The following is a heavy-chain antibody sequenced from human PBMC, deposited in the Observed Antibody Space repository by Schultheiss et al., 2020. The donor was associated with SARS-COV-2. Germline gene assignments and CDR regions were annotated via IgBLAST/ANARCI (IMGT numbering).Heavy chain of an antibody. CDR2: ISQSGTT. D-gene: IGHD6-19*01. V-gene: IGHV3-66*02. Sequence: GGSLRLSCAASGFTFNIYAMNWVRQAPGEGLEWVSVISQSGTTNYADSVKGRFTISRDNSKNTLYLQMNSLRAEDTAVYYCARGVAVAGSPYDAFDIWGQGTMVTVSS. CDR1: GFTFNIYA. CDR3: ARGVAVAGSPYDAFDI. J-gene: IGHJ3*02.